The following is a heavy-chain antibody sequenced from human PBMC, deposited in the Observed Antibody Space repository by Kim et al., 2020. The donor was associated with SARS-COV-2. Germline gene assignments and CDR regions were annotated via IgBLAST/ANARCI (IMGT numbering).Heavy chain of an antibody. Sequence: GGSLRLSCAASGFTFSSYWMSWVRQAPGKGLEWVANIKQDGSEKYYVDSVKGRFTISRDNAKNSLYLQMNSLRAEDTAVYYCARVIIQWGYCSGGNCPFDSWGQGTLVTVSS. CDR2: IKQDGSEK. V-gene: IGHV3-7*01. CDR3: ARVIIQWGYCSGGNCPFDS. CDR1: GFTFSSYW. J-gene: IGHJ4*02. D-gene: IGHD2-15*01.